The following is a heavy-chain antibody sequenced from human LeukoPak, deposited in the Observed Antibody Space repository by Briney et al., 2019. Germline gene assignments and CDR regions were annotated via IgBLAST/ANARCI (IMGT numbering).Heavy chain of an antibody. Sequence: ETLSLTCAVYGGSFSGYYWSWIRQPPGKGLEWIGEINHSGSTNYNPSLKSRVTISVDTSKNQFSLKLSSVTAADTAVYYCARVRKYYYGSGRIFYFDYWGQGTLVTVSS. D-gene: IGHD3-10*01. CDR2: INHSGST. CDR1: GGSFSGYY. CDR3: ARVRKYYYGSGRIFYFDY. J-gene: IGHJ4*02. V-gene: IGHV4-34*01.